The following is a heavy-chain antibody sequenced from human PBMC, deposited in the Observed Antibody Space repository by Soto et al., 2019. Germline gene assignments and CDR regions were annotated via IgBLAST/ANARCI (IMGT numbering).Heavy chain of an antibody. D-gene: IGHD2-8*01. CDR1: GGSVNSGGYS. CDR3: ARGVLA. CDR2: ISPSGSP. J-gene: IGHJ5*02. Sequence: SETLSLTCSVSGGSVNSGGYSWSWIRQPPGKGLEWIGFISPSGSPAYNPSLKSRVTISVDRSNNQISLELSSVTAADTAVYYCARGVLAWGPGTRVTVSS. V-gene: IGHV4-30-2*01.